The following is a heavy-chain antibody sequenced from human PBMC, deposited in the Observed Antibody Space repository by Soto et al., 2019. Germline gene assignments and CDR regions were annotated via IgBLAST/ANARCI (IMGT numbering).Heavy chain of an antibody. J-gene: IGHJ4*02. CDR2: ISGSGGGT. CDR1: GFPFTNYA. D-gene: IGHD2-15*01. CDR3: ARKGYCSAGYCYAFDY. Sequence: PGGSLSLSCAASGFPFTNYAMILVRQAPGKGLEWVPAISGSGGGTYYADSVKGRFTISRDNSKNTLYLQMNTLRAEDTAVYFCARKGYCSAGYCYAFDYWGQGALVSVSS. V-gene: IGHV3-23*01.